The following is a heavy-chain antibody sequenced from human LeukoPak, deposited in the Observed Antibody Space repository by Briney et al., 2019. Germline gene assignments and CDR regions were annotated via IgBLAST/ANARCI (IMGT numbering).Heavy chain of an antibody. V-gene: IGHV4-59*08. CDR1: GGSISSYY. CDR3: ARLGGACGGDCYPDAFDI. D-gene: IGHD2-21*02. CDR2: IYYSGST. J-gene: IGHJ3*02. Sequence: SETLSLTCTVSGGSISSYYWSWIRQPPGKGLEWIGYIYYSGSTNYNPSLKSRVTISVDTSKNQFSLKLSSVTAADAAVYYCARLGGACGGDCYPDAFDIWGQGTMVTVSS.